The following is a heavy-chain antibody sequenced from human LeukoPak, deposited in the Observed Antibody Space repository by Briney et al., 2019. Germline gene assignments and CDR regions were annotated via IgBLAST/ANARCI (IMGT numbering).Heavy chain of an antibody. CDR3: ARGTVATDS. J-gene: IGHJ4*02. CDR2: ISYDGSNK. V-gene: IGHV3-30*04. CDR1: GFTFSSYA. Sequence: GGSLRLSCAASGFTFSSYAMHWVRQAPGKGREWGAVISYDGSNKYYADSVKGRFTISRDNSKNTLYLQMNSLRAEDTAVYYCARGTVATDSWGQGTLVTVSS. D-gene: IGHD5-12*01.